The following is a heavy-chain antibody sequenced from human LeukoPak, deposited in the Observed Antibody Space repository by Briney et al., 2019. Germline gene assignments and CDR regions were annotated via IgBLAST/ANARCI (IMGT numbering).Heavy chain of an antibody. CDR1: GGSISGTTYN. Sequence: SETLSLTCTVPGGSISGTTYNWGWIRQPPGKGLEWIGTFYYSGSTYYNPSLQSGVTISVDTSKNHFSLMLSAVTAADTAVYYCARHGYGSGIVTWFDPWGQGTLVTVSS. CDR2: FYYSGST. CDR3: ARHGYGSGIVTWFDP. V-gene: IGHV4-39*01. D-gene: IGHD3-10*01. J-gene: IGHJ5*02.